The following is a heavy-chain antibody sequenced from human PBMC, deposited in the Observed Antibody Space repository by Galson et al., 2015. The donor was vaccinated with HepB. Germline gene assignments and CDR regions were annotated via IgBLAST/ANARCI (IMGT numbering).Heavy chain of an antibody. V-gene: IGHV3-66*01. D-gene: IGHD5-18*01. CDR3: ARGGGGYSYGALDS. CDR2: IYSGGST. CDR1: GFTVSSNY. Sequence: SLRLSCAASGFTVSSNYMSWVRQAPGKGLEWVSVIYSGGSTYYADSVKGRFTISRDNSKNTLYLQMNSLRAEDTAVYYCARGGGGYSYGALDSWGQGTLVTVSS. J-gene: IGHJ4*02.